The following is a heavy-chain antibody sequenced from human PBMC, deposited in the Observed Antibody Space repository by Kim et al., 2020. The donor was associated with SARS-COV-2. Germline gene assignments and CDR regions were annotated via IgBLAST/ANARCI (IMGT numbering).Heavy chain of an antibody. J-gene: IGHJ6*02. D-gene: IGHD2-15*01. CDR2: IYYSGST. V-gene: IGHV4-31*03. CDR1: GGSISSGGYY. Sequence: SETLSLTCTVSGGSISSGGYYWSWIRQHPGKGLEWIGYIYYSGSTYYNPSLKSRVTISVDTSKNQFSLKLSSVTAADTAVYYCAREILRYGMDVWGQGTTVTVSS. CDR3: AREILRYGMDV.